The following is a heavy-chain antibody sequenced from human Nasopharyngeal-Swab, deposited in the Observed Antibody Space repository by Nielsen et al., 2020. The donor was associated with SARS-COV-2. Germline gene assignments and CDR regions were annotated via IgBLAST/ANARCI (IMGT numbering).Heavy chain of an antibody. CDR1: GGSISSGGYY. CDR2: IYYSGST. Sequence: SETLSLTCTVSGGSISSGGYYWSWIRQHPGKGLEWIGYIYYSGSTYYNPSLKSRVTISVDTSKNQFSLKLGSVTAADTAVYYCARESGGNSVLGAFDIWGQGTMVTVSS. V-gene: IGHV4-31*03. D-gene: IGHD4-23*01. J-gene: IGHJ3*02. CDR3: ARESGGNSVLGAFDI.